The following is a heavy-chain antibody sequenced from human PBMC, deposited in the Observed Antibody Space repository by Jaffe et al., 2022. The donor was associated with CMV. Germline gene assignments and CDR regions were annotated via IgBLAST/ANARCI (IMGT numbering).Heavy chain of an antibody. Sequence: QVQLVESGGGLVKPGGSLRLSCAASGFTFSDYYMSWIRQAPGKGLEWVSYISSSGSTIYYADSVKGRFTISRDNAKNSLYLQMNSLRAEDTAVYYCARKTYYYDSSGYYYDPLDAFDIWGQGTMVTVSS. CDR3: ARKTYYYDSSGYYYDPLDAFDI. CDR1: GFTFSDYY. CDR2: ISSSGSTI. D-gene: IGHD3-22*01. V-gene: IGHV3-11*01. J-gene: IGHJ3*02.